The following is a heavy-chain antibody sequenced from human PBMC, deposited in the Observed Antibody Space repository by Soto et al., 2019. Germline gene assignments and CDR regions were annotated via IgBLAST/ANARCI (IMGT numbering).Heavy chain of an antibody. CDR1: GGSISSGSYY. D-gene: IGHD3-22*01. CDR2: IYYSGNT. CDR3: ARGGWLNCDY. Sequence: QVQLQESGPGLVKPSQTLSLTCTVSGGSISSGSYYWTWIRQYPGKGLAWIGYIYYSGNTYYNPSLKSRITISLDTSKNQFSLKLSSVTAADTAVYYCARGGWLNCDYWGQGTLVTVSS. J-gene: IGHJ4*02. V-gene: IGHV4-31*03.